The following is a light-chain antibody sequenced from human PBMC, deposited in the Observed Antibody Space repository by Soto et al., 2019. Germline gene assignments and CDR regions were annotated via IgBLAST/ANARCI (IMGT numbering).Light chain of an antibody. J-gene: IGKJ1*01. Sequence: SHLAWFPSAMCPSVGHSVTVSWWATESVSSRLAWYQERPGQPPRPLIYGASTWESGIPARFSGGGSGTEFTLTISSLQSDDFAIYYCQQYNNCPWTFGQGTKVDIK. CDR2: GAS. CDR3: QQYNNCPWT. CDR1: ESVSSR. V-gene: IGKV1-5*01.